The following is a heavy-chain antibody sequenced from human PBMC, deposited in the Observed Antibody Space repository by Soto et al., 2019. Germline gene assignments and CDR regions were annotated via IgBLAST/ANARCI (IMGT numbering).Heavy chain of an antibody. Sequence: SETLSLTCTVSGGSISSGDYYWSWIRQPPGKGLEWIGYIYYSGSTYYNPSLKSRVTISVDTSKNQFSLKLSSVTAADTAVYYCARDYDSSGLFDYWGQGTLVTVSS. J-gene: IGHJ4*02. V-gene: IGHV4-30-4*01. CDR2: IYYSGST. D-gene: IGHD3-22*01. CDR1: GGSISSGDYY. CDR3: ARDYDSSGLFDY.